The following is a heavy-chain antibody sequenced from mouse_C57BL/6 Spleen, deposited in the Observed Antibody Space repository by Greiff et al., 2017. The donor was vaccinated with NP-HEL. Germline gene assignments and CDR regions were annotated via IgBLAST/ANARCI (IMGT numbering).Heavy chain of an antibody. CDR3: AREGLPYYAMDY. D-gene: IGHD3-1*01. CDR2: INPNNGGT. Sequence: VQLQQSGPELVKPGASVKIPCKASGYTFTDYNMDWVKQSHGKSLEWIGDINPNNGGTIYNQKFKGKATLTVDKSSSTAYMELRSLTSEDTAVYYWAREGLPYYAMDYWGQGTSVTVTS. J-gene: IGHJ4*01. V-gene: IGHV1-18*01. CDR1: GYTFTDYN.